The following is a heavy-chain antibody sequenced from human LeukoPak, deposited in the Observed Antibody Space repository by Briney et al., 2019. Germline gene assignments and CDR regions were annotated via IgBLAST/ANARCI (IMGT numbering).Heavy chain of an antibody. V-gene: IGHV3-30*02. Sequence: GGSLRLSCAASGFTFSSYGMHWVRQAPGKGLEWVAFIRYDGSEKYYADSVKGRITISRDNSKNTLYVQMNSLRAEGTAVYYCAKGKDYYLDYWGQGTLVTVSS. J-gene: IGHJ4*02. CDR2: IRYDGSEK. D-gene: IGHD3-10*01. CDR3: AKGKDYYLDY. CDR1: GFTFSSYG.